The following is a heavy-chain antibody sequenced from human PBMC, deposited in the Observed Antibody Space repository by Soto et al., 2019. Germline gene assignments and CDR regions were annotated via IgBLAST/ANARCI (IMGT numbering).Heavy chain of an antibody. CDR3: SHSLYCYDSSGYYGDWYFDL. D-gene: IGHD3-22*01. CDR1: GFSLSTSGVG. J-gene: IGHJ2*01. Sequence: QITLKESGPTLVKPTQTLTLTCTFSGFSLSTSGVGVGWIRQPPGKALEWLALIYWDDDKRYSPSLKSRLTITQDTSKNQVVLTMTNMDPVATATYYCSHSLYCYDSSGYYGDWYFDLWGRGTLVTVSS. CDR2: IYWDDDK. V-gene: IGHV2-5*02.